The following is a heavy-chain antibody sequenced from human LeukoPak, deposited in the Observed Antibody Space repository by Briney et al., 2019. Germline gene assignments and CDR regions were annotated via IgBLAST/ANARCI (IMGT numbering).Heavy chain of an antibody. Sequence: GGSLRLSCAASGFTFSTYGMSWVRQAPGKGLEWVSSINSSGGNMYYADSVKGRFTISRDNSKNTLYLQMNSLRAEDTAVYYCAKGKDDSSGWYFFYWGQGTLVTVSS. V-gene: IGHV3-23*01. CDR3: AKGKDDSSGWYFFY. D-gene: IGHD6-19*01. CDR1: GFTFSTYG. CDR2: INSSGGNM. J-gene: IGHJ4*02.